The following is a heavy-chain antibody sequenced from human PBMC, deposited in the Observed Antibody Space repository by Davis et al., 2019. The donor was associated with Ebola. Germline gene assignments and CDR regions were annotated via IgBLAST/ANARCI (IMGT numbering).Heavy chain of an antibody. D-gene: IGHD6-19*01. V-gene: IGHV3-21*01. CDR1: GFTFSSYS. J-gene: IGHJ3*02. Sequence: GESLKISCAASGFTFSSYSMNWVRQAPGKGLEWVSSISSSSSYIYYADSVKGRFTISRDNAKNSLYLQMNSLRAEDTAVYYCARDARRSSGWGYAFDIWGQGTMVTVSS. CDR2: ISSSSSYI. CDR3: ARDARRSSGWGYAFDI.